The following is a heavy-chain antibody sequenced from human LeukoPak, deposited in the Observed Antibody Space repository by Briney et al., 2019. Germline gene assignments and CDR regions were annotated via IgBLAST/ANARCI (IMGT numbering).Heavy chain of an antibody. V-gene: IGHV4-4*07. Sequence: SGTLSLTCTVSGGSISSYYWSWIRQPAGKGLEWIGRVYTSGSTNYNPSLKSRVTISVDTSKNQFSLKLSSVTAADTAVYYCARSSRYSGGSCYSSWGQGTLVTVSS. CDR2: VYTSGST. CDR1: GGSISSYY. CDR3: ARSSRYSGGSCYSS. D-gene: IGHD2-15*01. J-gene: IGHJ4*02.